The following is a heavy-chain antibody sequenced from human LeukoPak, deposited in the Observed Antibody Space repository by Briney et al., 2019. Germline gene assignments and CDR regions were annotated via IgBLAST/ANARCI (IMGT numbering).Heavy chain of an antibody. D-gene: IGHD3-22*01. CDR2: IIPIFGTA. Sequence: ASVKVSCKASGYTFTSYYMHWVRQAPGQGLEWMGGIIPIFGTANYAQKFQGRVTITADESTSTAYMELCSLRSEDTAVYYCARDDSSGYYYDYWGQGTLVTVSS. CDR1: GYTFTSYY. V-gene: IGHV1-69*13. CDR3: ARDDSSGYYYDY. J-gene: IGHJ4*02.